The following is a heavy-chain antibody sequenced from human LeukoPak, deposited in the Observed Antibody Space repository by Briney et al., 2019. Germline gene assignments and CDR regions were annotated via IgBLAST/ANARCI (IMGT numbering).Heavy chain of an antibody. CDR1: GFPFSSYA. V-gene: IGHV3-23*01. CDR2: VSGNDGGT. CDR3: AKSTPSGLGVVGH. J-gene: IGHJ4*02. Sequence: GGSLRLSCAASGFPFSSYAMSWVRQAPGKGLEWVSGVSGNDGGTFYADSVKGRFTLSRDNSKNTLYLQMNSLRAEETGIYFCAKSTPSGLGVVGHWGQGTLVTVSS. D-gene: IGHD5-12*01.